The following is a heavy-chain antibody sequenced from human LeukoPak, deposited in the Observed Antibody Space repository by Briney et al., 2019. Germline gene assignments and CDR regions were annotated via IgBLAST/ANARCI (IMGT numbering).Heavy chain of an antibody. CDR2: ISSSSYI. D-gene: IGHD6-13*01. V-gene: IGHV3-21*01. J-gene: IGHJ5*02. Sequence: GGSLRLSCAASGFTFSSYAMSWVRQAPGKGLEWVSSISSSSYIYYADSVKGRFTISRDNAKNSLYLQMNSLRAEDTAVYYCARDYSSSWYWFDPWGQGTLVTVSS. CDR1: GFTFSSYA. CDR3: ARDYSSSWYWFDP.